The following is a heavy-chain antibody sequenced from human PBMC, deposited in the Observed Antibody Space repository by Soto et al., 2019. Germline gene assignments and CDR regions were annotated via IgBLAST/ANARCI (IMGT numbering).Heavy chain of an antibody. D-gene: IGHD2-2*01. CDR1: GGSLNNYN. V-gene: IGHV4-4*07. CDR3: ARERTYQMFGDDALDF. J-gene: IGHJ3*01. CDR2: IYSSGKT. Sequence: SETLSLTCTVSGGSLNNYNWNWIRQSAGTGLEWIGRIYSSGKTYYNPSLKSRVTLSLDMLNNQISLKVTSVTAADSAMYYCARERTYQMFGDDALDFWGLGTMVTVSS.